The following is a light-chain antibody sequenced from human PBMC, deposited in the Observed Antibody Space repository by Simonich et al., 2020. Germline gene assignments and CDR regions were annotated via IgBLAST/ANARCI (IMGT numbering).Light chain of an antibody. CDR1: ALPKQY. CDR3: QSADSSGTYVV. CDR2: KDS. Sequence: SYELTQPPSVSVSPGQTARITCSGDALPKQYAYWYQQKPGQDPVLVIYKDSERPSGTPERFSGSSSGTTVTLTISGVQAEDEADYYCQSADSSGTYVVFGGGTKLTVL. V-gene: IGLV3-25*03. J-gene: IGLJ2*01.